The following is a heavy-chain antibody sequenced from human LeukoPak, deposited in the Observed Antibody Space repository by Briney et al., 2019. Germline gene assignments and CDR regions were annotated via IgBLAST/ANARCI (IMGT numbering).Heavy chain of an antibody. CDR2: ISGSGGST. J-gene: IGHJ4*02. V-gene: IGHV3-23*01. Sequence: GGSVRLSCAASGFTFSSYAMSWVRQAPGKGLQWVSAISGSGGSTDYADSVKGRFTISRDNSKNSLYLQMNSQRVEDTAVYYCARRGLYFDYWGQGTLVTVSS. CDR3: ARRGLYFDY. CDR1: GFTFSSYA. D-gene: IGHD3-10*01.